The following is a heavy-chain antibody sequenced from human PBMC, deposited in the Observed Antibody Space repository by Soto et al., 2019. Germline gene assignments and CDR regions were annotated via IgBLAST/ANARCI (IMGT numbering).Heavy chain of an antibody. CDR1: GYTFTSYG. CDR2: ISAYNGNT. D-gene: IGHD3-16*02. V-gene: IGHV1-18*04. Sequence: QVQLVQSGAEVKKPGASVKVSCKASGYTFTSYGISWVRQAPGQGLEWMGWISAYNGNTNYAQKLQGSVTMTTDTSTSTAYMELRSLLSDDTAVYYCARDTITFGGVIVIPTDYWGQGTLVTVSS. J-gene: IGHJ4*02. CDR3: ARDTITFGGVIVIPTDY.